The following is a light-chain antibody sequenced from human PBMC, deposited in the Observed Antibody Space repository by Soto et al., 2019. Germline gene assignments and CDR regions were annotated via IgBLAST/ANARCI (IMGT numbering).Light chain of an antibody. V-gene: IGKV1-33*01. Sequence: DIQMTQSPSSLSASVGDRVTITCQASQDISNYVNWYQQKPGKAPNLLIHDASNLETGVPSRFSGSGSGTDFSFTISSLQPEDIATYYCQQYDNLMYTFSQGTKLEIK. CDR2: DAS. CDR1: QDISNY. CDR3: QQYDNLMYT. J-gene: IGKJ2*01.